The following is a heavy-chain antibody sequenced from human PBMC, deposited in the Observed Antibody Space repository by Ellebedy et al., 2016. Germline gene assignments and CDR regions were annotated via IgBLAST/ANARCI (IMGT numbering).Heavy chain of an antibody. D-gene: IGHD3-9*01. CDR1: GFTFSSYA. CDR3: ANTPLRYFGY. Sequence: GGSLRLSCAASGFTFSSYAMHWVRQAPGKGLEWVAVISYDGSNKYYADSVKGRFTISRDNSKNTLYLQMNSLRAEDTAVYYCANTPLRYFGYWGQGTLVTVSS. CDR2: ISYDGSNK. V-gene: IGHV3-30-3*01. J-gene: IGHJ4*02.